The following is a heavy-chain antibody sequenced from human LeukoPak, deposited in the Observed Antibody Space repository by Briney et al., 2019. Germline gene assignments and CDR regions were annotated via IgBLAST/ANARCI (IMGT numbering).Heavy chain of an antibody. V-gene: IGHV3-23*01. CDR2: ISGSGGST. CDR3: AKDFGRGIVVVPAAFYDAFDI. CDR1: GFTFSSYA. Sequence: RGSLRLSCAASGFTFSSYAMSWVRQAPGKGLEWVSAISGSGGSTYYADSVKGRFTISRDNSKNTLYLQMNSLRAEDTAVYYCAKDFGRGIVVVPAAFYDAFDIWGQGTMVTVSS. J-gene: IGHJ3*02. D-gene: IGHD2-2*01.